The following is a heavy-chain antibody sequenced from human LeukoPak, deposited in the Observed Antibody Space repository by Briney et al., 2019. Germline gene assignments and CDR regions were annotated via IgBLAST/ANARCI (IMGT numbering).Heavy chain of an antibody. CDR2: IYTSGST. J-gene: IGHJ5*02. CDR1: GGSISSGSYY. D-gene: IGHD3-22*01. Sequence: SETLSLTCTVSGGSISSGSYYWSWIRQPAGKGLEWIGRIYTSGSTNYNPSLKSRVTISVDASKNQFSLKLSSVTAADTAVYYCARDSMYYYDSSGYSNWFDPWGQRTLVTVSS. CDR3: ARDSMYYYDSSGYSNWFDP. V-gene: IGHV4-61*02.